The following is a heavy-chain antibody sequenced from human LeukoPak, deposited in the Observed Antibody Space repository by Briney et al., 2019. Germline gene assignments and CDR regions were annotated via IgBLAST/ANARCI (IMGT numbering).Heavy chain of an antibody. D-gene: IGHD2-2*01. J-gene: IGHJ6*03. CDR2: IKQDGSEK. CDR3: ASNIVVVPAAMIHYYYYMDV. CDR1: GFTFSSYW. V-gene: IGHV3-7*01. Sequence: GGSLRLSCAASGFTFSSYWMSWVRQAPGKGLEWVANIKQDGSEKYYVDSVKGRFTISRDNAKNSLYLQMNSLRAEDTAVYYCASNIVVVPAAMIHYYYYMDVWGKGTTVTISS.